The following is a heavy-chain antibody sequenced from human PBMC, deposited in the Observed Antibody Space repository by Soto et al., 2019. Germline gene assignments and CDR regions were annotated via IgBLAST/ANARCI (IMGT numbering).Heavy chain of an antibody. J-gene: IGHJ4*02. V-gene: IGHV4-59*01. Sequence: SETLSLTCTVSGASISSSYWSWIRQSPERGLEWIAYVYHTGATNYNPSLKSRVTISLDTSKGQFSLNLTSLTTADTAVYFCARGGNRYSNVASGVGGFDFWGQGSLVTAPQ. CDR1: GASISSSY. CDR2: VYHTGAT. D-gene: IGHD5-12*01. CDR3: ARGGNRYSNVASGVGGFDF.